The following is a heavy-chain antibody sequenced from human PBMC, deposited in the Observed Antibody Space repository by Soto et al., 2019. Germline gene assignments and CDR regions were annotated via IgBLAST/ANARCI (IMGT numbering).Heavy chain of an antibody. J-gene: IGHJ1*01. Sequence: QVQLVQSGAEVKKPGASVKVSCKASGYIFTAYSMHWVRQAPGQGLEWMGVVNPSGGSTNYAQKVQGRITMPRDTSTSTVDMDLSSLTSEDTAVYYCAREENCSDGICYSEYFQRWGQGTLVPVSS. D-gene: IGHD2-15*01. CDR3: AREENCSDGICYSEYFQR. CDR1: GYIFTAYS. V-gene: IGHV1-46*01. CDR2: VNPSGGST.